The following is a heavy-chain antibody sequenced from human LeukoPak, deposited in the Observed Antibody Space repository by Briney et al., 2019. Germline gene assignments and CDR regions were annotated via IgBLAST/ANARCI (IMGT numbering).Heavy chain of an antibody. J-gene: IGHJ4*02. CDR1: GGSISSYY. CDR3: ARRSASGWFDY. Sequence: PSETLSLTCTVSGGSISSYYWSWIRQPPGKGLEWIGYSYYSGSTNYNTSLKSRVTTSVDTSKKQFSLKLNSVTAADTAVYYCARRSASGWFDYWGQGTLVIVSS. V-gene: IGHV4-59*08. CDR2: SYYSGST. D-gene: IGHD6-19*01.